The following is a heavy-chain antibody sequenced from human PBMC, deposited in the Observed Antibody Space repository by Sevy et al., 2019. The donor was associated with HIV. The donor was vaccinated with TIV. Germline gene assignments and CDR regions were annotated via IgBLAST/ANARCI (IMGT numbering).Heavy chain of an antibody. D-gene: IGHD1-26*01. Sequence: GGSLRLSCAASGFTFSSYSMNWVRQAPGKGLEWVSSITSSSSYIYYANSVKGRFTISRDNAKNSLYLQMNSLRAEDTAVYYCARDLISGAYGGWFDPWSQGTLVTVSS. CDR1: GFTFSSYS. J-gene: IGHJ5*02. CDR2: ITSSSSYI. V-gene: IGHV3-21*01. CDR3: ARDLISGAYGGWFDP.